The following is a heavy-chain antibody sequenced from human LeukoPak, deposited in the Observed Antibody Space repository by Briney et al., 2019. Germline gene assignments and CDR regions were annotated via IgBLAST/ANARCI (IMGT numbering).Heavy chain of an antibody. V-gene: IGHV3-11*05. D-gene: IGHD3-9*01. CDR3: ARGQSRYFDWYLGFFDY. CDR2: ISSSSYT. J-gene: IGHJ4*02. Sequence: PGGSLRLSCAASGFTFSDYYMSWIRQAPAKGLEWVSYISSSSYTNYADSVKDRFTISRDNAKNSLYLQMNSLRAEDTAVYYCARGQSRYFDWYLGFFDYWGQGTLVTVSS. CDR1: GFTFSDYY.